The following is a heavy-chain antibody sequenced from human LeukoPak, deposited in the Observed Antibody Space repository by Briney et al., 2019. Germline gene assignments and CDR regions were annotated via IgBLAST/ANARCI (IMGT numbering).Heavy chain of an antibody. V-gene: IGHV3-53*01. CDR3: ARDLVGSEMATIS. Sequence: PGGSLRLSCAASGFTFSSNYMSWVRQAPGKGLEWVSVIYSGGSTYYADSVKGRFTISRDNSKNTLYLQMNSLRAEDTAVYYCARDLVGSEMATISWGQGTLVTVSS. D-gene: IGHD5-24*01. CDR2: IYSGGST. J-gene: IGHJ5*02. CDR1: GFTFSSNY.